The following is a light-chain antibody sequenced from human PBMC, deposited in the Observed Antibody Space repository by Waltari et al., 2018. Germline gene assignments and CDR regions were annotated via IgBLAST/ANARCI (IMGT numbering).Light chain of an antibody. CDR2: EIS. J-gene: IGLJ7*01. CDR1: SSNIGNNY. V-gene: IGLV1-51*02. Sequence: QSVLTQPPSVSAAPGQRVTISCSGGSSNIGNNYVSWYRQFPGTAPKLLIYEISERPPGIPARFAGSKSGTSATLDITGLQAGDEADYYCGTWDSSLSGAVFGGGTHLTVL. CDR3: GTWDSSLSGAV.